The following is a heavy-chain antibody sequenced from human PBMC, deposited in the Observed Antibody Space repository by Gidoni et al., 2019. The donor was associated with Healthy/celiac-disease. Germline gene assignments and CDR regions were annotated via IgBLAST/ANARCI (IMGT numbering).Heavy chain of an antibody. V-gene: IGHV4-38-2*02. Sequence: QVQLQESGPGLVKPSETLSLTCAVSGYSISSCYYWGWIRQPPGKGLEWIGSIYHSGSTYYNPSLKSRVTISVDTSKNQFSLKLSSVTAADTAVYYCARDVGVALDAFDIWGQGTMVTVSS. CDR3: ARDVGVALDAFDI. CDR2: IYHSGST. J-gene: IGHJ3*02. CDR1: GYSISSCYY. D-gene: IGHD1-26*01.